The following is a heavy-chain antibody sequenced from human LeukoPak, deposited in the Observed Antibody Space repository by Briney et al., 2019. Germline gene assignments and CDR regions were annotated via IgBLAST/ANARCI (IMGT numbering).Heavy chain of an antibody. CDR3: ARDRYYYDSSGSTEGP. CDR1: GFSFTNYG. Sequence: GGSLRLSCAASGFSFTNYGMHWVRQAPGKGLEWVAFIRYDGGKTHYVDSVKGRFTVSRGNSNKTLYLQMNGLRAEDTAVYYCARDRYYYDSSGSTEGPWGQGTLVTVSS. D-gene: IGHD3-22*01. V-gene: IGHV3-30*02. J-gene: IGHJ5*02. CDR2: IRYDGGKT.